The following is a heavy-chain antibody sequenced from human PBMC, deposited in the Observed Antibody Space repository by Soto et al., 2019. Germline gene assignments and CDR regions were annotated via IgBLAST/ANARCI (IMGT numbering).Heavy chain of an antibody. Sequence: EVQLLESGGGLVQPGGSLRLSCAASGFTFSSYATSWVRQAPGKGLEWVSAISGSGGSTYYADSVKGRFTISRDNSKNTLYLQMNSLRAEDTAVYYCAKGRKRSVVVVAATLPWYYYYGMDVWGQGTTVTVSS. CDR3: AKGRKRSVVVVAATLPWYYYYGMDV. J-gene: IGHJ6*02. D-gene: IGHD2-15*01. V-gene: IGHV3-23*01. CDR1: GFTFSSYA. CDR2: ISGSGGST.